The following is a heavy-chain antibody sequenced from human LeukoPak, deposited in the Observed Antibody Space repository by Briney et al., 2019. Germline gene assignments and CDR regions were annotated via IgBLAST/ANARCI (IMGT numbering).Heavy chain of an antibody. CDR2: ISGSGGST. V-gene: IGHV3-23*01. CDR3: AKDEAAVGMTNFDY. D-gene: IGHD6-13*01. CDR1: GFTFSSYA. Sequence: GGSLRLSCAASGFTFSSYAMSWVRQAPGKGLEWVSVISGSGGSTHYADSAKGRFTISRDNSKNTLYLQMNSLRAEDTAVYYCAKDEAAVGMTNFDYWGQGTLVTVSS. J-gene: IGHJ4*02.